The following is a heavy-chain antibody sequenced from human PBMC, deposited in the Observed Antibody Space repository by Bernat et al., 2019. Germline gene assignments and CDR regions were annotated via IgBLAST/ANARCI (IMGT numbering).Heavy chain of an antibody. Sequence: EVQLVESGGGLVQPGGSLRLSCVASGFTFSSYSMNWVRQAPGKGLEWVSYISSSSSTIYYADSVKGRFTISRDNAKNSLYLQMNSLRDEDTAVYYCASGDYYGSGSAFDYWGQGTLVTVSS. D-gene: IGHD3-10*01. CDR1: GFTFSSYS. CDR2: ISSSSSTI. CDR3: ASGDYYGSGSAFDY. V-gene: IGHV3-48*02. J-gene: IGHJ4*02.